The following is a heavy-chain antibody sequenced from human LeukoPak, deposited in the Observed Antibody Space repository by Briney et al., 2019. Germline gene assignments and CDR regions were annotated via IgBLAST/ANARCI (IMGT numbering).Heavy chain of an antibody. CDR2: IHTSGTT. J-gene: IGHJ4*02. CDR1: GGSISNYC. CDR3: ARVISGYCDY. Sequence: SETLSLTCTVSGGSISNYCWSWIRQPAGKGLEWIGRIHTSGTTIYNPSLKSRVTMSVDTSKNQFSLKLSSVTAADTAVYYCARVISGYCDYWGQGTLVTVSS. V-gene: IGHV4-4*07. D-gene: IGHD3-22*01.